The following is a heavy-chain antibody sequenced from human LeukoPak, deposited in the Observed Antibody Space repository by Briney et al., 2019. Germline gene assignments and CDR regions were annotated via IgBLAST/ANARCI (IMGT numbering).Heavy chain of an antibody. CDR3: AKWELYSGFYYIDY. D-gene: IGHD1-26*01. CDR2: IKPDGSLI. J-gene: IGHJ4*02. CDR1: GFTFSSYW. Sequence: GGSLRLSCAASGFTFSSYWMTWVRQGPGQGLEWVANIKPDGSLIYYVDSVKGRFTISRDNAKNSLYLQMNSLRAEDTAVYYCAKWELYSGFYYIDYWGQGTLATVSS. V-gene: IGHV3-7*01.